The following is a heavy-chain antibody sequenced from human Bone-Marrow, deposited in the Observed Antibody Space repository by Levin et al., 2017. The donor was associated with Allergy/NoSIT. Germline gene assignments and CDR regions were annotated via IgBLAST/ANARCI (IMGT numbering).Heavy chain of an antibody. CDR1: GFTFNDYT. CDR2: ISWDASTT. J-gene: IGHJ4*02. D-gene: IGHD6-19*01. CDR3: AKDLSPRIAVTGNIEY. Sequence: SCAASGFTFNDYTMHWVRQAPQRGLEWVSLISWDASTTYYADSVRGRFTISRDNSKNALYLQMNILTTEETALYYCAKDLSPRIAVTGNIEYWGQGTLVTVSS. V-gene: IGHV3-43*01.